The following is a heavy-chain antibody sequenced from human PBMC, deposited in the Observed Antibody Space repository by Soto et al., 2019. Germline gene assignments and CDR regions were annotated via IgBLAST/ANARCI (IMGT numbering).Heavy chain of an antibody. Sequence: GGSLRLSCAASGFTFSSYGMHWVRQAPGKGLEWVAVISYDGSNKYYADSVKGRFTISRDNSKNTLYLQMNSLRAEDTAVYYCAKERDYYDSSGSPLDYWGQGTLVTVPS. D-gene: IGHD3-22*01. J-gene: IGHJ4*02. V-gene: IGHV3-30*18. CDR2: ISYDGSNK. CDR1: GFTFSSYG. CDR3: AKERDYYDSSGSPLDY.